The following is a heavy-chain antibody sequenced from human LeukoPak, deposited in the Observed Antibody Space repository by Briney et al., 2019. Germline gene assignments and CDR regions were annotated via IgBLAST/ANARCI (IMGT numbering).Heavy chain of an antibody. CDR2: ISGSGGST. CDR3: AKDLRYSSSSGCLDY. Sequence: GGSLRLSCAASGFTFSHYWMSWVRQAPGKGLEWVSGISGSGGSTYYADSVKGRFTISRDNSKSTLSLQMNSLRAEDTAVYYCAKDLRYSSSSGCLDYWGQGTLVTVSS. J-gene: IGHJ4*02. D-gene: IGHD6-6*01. CDR1: GFTFSHYW. V-gene: IGHV3-23*01.